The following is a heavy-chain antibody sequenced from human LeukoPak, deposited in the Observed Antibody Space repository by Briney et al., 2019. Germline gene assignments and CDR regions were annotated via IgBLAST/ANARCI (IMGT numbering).Heavy chain of an antibody. Sequence: PSQTLSLTCTVSGGSISSGSYYWSWIRQPAGKGLEWIGRIYTSGSTNYNPSLKSRVTISVDTSKNQFSLKLSSVTAADTAVYCCASTYYDFWSGPLNYFDYWGQGTLVTVSS. J-gene: IGHJ4*02. CDR2: IYTSGST. V-gene: IGHV4-61*02. CDR3: ASTYYDFWSGPLNYFDY. D-gene: IGHD3-3*01. CDR1: GGSISSGSYY.